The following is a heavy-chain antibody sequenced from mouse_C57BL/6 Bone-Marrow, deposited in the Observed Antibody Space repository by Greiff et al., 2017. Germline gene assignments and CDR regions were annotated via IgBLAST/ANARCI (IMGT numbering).Heavy chain of an antibody. Sequence: ESGPGLVKPSQSLSLTCSVTGYSITSGYYWNWIRQFPGNKLEWMGYISYDGSNNYNPSLKNRISITRDTSKNQFFLKLNSVTTEDTATYYCARGDYYGSIFDYWGQGTTLTVSS. CDR1: GYSITSGYY. V-gene: IGHV3-6*01. CDR2: ISYDGSN. D-gene: IGHD1-1*01. CDR3: ARGDYYGSIFDY. J-gene: IGHJ2*01.